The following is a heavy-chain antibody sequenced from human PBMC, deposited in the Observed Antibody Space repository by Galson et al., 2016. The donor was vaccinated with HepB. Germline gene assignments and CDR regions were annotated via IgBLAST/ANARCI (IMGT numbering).Heavy chain of an antibody. CDR3: AKDSYGSGSYSSLYGMYV. D-gene: IGHD3-10*01. J-gene: IGHJ6*02. V-gene: IGHV3-9*01. CDR2: ISWNSGSI. CDR1: GFTFDDYG. Sequence: SLRLSCAASGFTFDDYGMHWVRQAPGKGLEWVSGISWNSGSIGYADSVKGRFTISRDNAKNSLYLQMNSLRAEDTAFYYCAKDSYGSGSYSSLYGMYVWGQGTTVTVSS.